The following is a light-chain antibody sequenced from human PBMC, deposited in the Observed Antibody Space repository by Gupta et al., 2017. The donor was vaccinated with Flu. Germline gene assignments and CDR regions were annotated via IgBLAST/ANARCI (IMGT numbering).Light chain of an antibody. CDR2: AAP. Sequence: DIQMTQSPSSLSASVGDRVTITCRASQSISSYLNWYQQKPGKAPKVLIYAAPSLQSGVPSRFSGSGSGTDFTLTISSLQCEDFATYYCQQSDRTPYSFGQGTKLEIK. J-gene: IGKJ2*03. CDR3: QQSDRTPYS. CDR1: QSISSY. V-gene: IGKV1-39*01.